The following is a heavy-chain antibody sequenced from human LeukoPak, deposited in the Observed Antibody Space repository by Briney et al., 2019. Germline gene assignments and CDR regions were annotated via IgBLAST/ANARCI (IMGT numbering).Heavy chain of an antibody. Sequence: GGSLRLSCAASGFTFRRHWMHWVRQAPGKGLVWVSRTNGDGSATYYADSVKGRFSISRDNPKNTLYLHMHSLRADDTAVYYCAREEEMATNTDYWGQGTLVIVSS. CDR1: GFTFRRHW. CDR3: AREEEMATNTDY. D-gene: IGHD5-24*01. V-gene: IGHV3-74*01. CDR2: TNGDGSAT. J-gene: IGHJ4*02.